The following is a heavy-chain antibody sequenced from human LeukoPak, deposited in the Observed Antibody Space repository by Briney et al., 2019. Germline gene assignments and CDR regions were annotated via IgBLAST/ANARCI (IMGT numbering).Heavy chain of an antibody. V-gene: IGHV1-69*05. J-gene: IGHJ2*01. CDR1: GGTFSSYA. CDR3: ARGPRFDIVVVVAADWYFDL. D-gene: IGHD2-15*01. Sequence: SVKVSCKASGGTFSSYALSWVRQAPGQGLEWMGGIIPIFGTANYAQKFLGRVTITTDESTSTAYMELSSLRAEDTAVYYCARGPRFDIVVVVAADWYFDLWGRGTLVTVSS. CDR2: IIPIFGTA.